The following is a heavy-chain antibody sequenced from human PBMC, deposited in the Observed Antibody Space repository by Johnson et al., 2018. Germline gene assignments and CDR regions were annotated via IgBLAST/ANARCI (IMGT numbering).Heavy chain of an antibody. Sequence: VQLVQSGGGLVQPGESLRLSCAASGFTFSSYAMSWVRQAPGKGLEWVSIISGSGDSTYYADSVKGRFTISRDNSKNTMYVQMNSLRVEDTAIYYCARGGRLDAFHMWGQGTMVNVSS. CDR1: GFTFSSYA. CDR3: ARGGRLDAFHM. CDR2: ISGSGDST. J-gene: IGHJ3*02. V-gene: IGHV3-23*04.